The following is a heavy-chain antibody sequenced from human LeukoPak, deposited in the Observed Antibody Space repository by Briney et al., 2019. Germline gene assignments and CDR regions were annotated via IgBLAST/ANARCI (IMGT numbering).Heavy chain of an antibody. CDR2: IYYSGST. CDR3: ARDPKESSSWFPAFDI. V-gene: IGHV4-31*03. CDR1: GGSISSGGYY. D-gene: IGHD6-13*01. Sequence: SETLSLTCTVSGGSISSGGYYYNWIRQHPGKGLEWIGHIYYSGSTSYNPSLRSRLSTSVDTSKNQFSLNLSSVTAADTAVYYCARDPKESSSWFPAFDIWGQGTMVTVSS. J-gene: IGHJ3*02.